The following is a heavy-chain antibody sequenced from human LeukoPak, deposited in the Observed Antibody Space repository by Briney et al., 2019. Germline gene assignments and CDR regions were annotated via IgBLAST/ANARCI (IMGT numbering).Heavy chain of an antibody. D-gene: IGHD6-13*01. J-gene: IGHJ4*02. Sequence: PGRSLRLSCAASGFTFSSYAMHWVRQAPGKGLEWAAVISYDGSNKYYADSVKGRFTVSRDNSKNTLYLQMNSLRAEDTAVYYCARDLGRAAAGTGGDYWGQGTLVTVSS. CDR3: ARDLGRAAAGTGGDY. V-gene: IGHV3-30-3*01. CDR2: ISYDGSNK. CDR1: GFTFSSYA.